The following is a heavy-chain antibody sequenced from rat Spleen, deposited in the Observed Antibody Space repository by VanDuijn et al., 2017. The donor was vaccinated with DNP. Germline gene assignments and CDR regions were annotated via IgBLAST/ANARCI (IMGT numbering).Heavy chain of an antibody. D-gene: IGHD1-12*01. CDR3: ATQGRDSYAHGY. Sequence: EVQLVESGGGLVQPGRSLKLSCEASGFIFSNYYMAWVRQAPKGGLEWVATISISGSKTSYSDSVKGRFTISRDNAKSTLYLQMDSLRSEDTATYYCATQGRDSYAHGYWGQGVMVTVSS. V-gene: IGHV5-25*01. J-gene: IGHJ2*01. CDR2: ISISGSKT. CDR1: GFIFSNYY.